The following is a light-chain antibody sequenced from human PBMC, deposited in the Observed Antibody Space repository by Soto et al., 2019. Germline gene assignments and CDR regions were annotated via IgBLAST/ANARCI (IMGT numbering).Light chain of an antibody. Sequence: EIVLTQSPGTLSLSPGERVTLSCRASQSVSSNNLAWYQQKPGQAPRLVIYAASSRATGIPARFSGSGSGTDFTLSISRLEPEDFAVYYCQQYDSSLYTSGQGTKLEI. CDR3: QQYDSSLYT. J-gene: IGKJ2*01. CDR2: AAS. CDR1: QSVSSNN. V-gene: IGKV3-20*01.